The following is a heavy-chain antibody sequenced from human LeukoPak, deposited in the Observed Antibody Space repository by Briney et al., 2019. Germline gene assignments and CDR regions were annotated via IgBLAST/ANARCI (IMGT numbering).Heavy chain of an antibody. J-gene: IGHJ4*02. V-gene: IGHV3-30*02. Sequence: GGSLRLSCAASGFTFSSYGMHWVRQAPGKGLDWVAFIRYDGSNKYYADPVKGRFTISRDNSKNTLYLQMNSLRAEDTAVYYCAKATPYYYDSSAEGTFDYWGQGTLVTVSS. D-gene: IGHD3-22*01. CDR2: IRYDGSNK. CDR1: GFTFSSYG. CDR3: AKATPYYYDSSAEGTFDY.